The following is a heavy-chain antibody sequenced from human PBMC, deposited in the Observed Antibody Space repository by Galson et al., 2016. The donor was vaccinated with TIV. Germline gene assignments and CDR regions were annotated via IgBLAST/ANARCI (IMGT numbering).Heavy chain of an antibody. V-gene: IGHV6-1*01. Sequence: CAISGDSVSSDSAAWNWIRQSPSRGLEWLGRTYYRSKWYNDYAVAVKSRITITPDTSKNQFSLQLTSVTPEDTAVYYCARATPSVFGVVMTLDYWGQGILVTVSS. CDR3: ARATPSVFGVVMTLDY. D-gene: IGHD3-3*01. CDR2: TYYRSKWYN. CDR1: GDSVSSDSAA. J-gene: IGHJ4*02.